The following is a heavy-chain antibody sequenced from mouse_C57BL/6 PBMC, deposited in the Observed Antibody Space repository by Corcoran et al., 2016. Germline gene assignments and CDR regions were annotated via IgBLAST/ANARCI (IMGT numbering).Heavy chain of an antibody. CDR1: GYTFTDYY. Sequence: EVQLQQSGPELVKPGASVKISCKASGYTFTDYYMNWVKQSHGKSLEWIGDINPNNGGTSYNQKFKGKATLTVDKSSSTAYMELRSLTSEDSAVYYWARIGDITTAPDYWGQGTTLTVSS. D-gene: IGHD1-2*01. CDR2: INPNNGGT. J-gene: IGHJ2*01. V-gene: IGHV1-26*01. CDR3: ARIGDITTAPDY.